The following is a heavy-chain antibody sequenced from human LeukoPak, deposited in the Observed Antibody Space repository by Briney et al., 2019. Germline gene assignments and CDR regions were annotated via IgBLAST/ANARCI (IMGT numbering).Heavy chain of an antibody. V-gene: IGHV3-23*01. D-gene: IGHD3-10*01. CDR3: AKDSRVYYGSGSYYPRDY. CDR1: GFTFSSYA. J-gene: IGHJ4*02. CDR2: ISGSGGST. Sequence: SGGSLRLSCAASGFTFSSYAMSWVRQAPGKGLEWVSAISGSGGSTYYADSVKGRFTISRDNSKTTLYLQMNSLRAEDTAVYYCAKDSRVYYGSGSYYPRDYWGQGTLVTVSS.